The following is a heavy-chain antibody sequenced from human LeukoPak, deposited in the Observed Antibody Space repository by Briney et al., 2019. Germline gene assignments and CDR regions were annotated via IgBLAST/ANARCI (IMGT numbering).Heavy chain of an antibody. D-gene: IGHD3-3*01. CDR3: ARDGAWAIFGVVSRNDAFDI. J-gene: IGHJ3*02. CDR2: IISSSSYI. Sequence: GGSLRLSCAASGFTFSSYSMNWVRQAPGKGLEWVSSIISSSSYIYYADSVKGRFTISRDNAKNSLYLQMNSLRAEDTAVYYCARDGAWAIFGVVSRNDAFDIWGQGTMVTVSS. V-gene: IGHV3-21*01. CDR1: GFTFSSYS.